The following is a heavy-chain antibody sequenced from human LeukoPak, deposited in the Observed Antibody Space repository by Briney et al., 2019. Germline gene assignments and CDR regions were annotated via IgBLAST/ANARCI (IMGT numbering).Heavy chain of an antibody. V-gene: IGHV3-11*01. J-gene: IGHJ3*02. CDR2: ISSSGSTI. CDR3: ARDSMYNWNAHAFDI. Sequence: GGSLRLSCAASGFTFSDYYMSWIRQAPGKGLEWVSYISSSGSTIYYADSVEGRFTISRDNAKNSLYLQMNSLRAEDTAVYYCARDSMYNWNAHAFDIWGQGTMVTVSS. CDR1: GFTFSDYY. D-gene: IGHD1-1*01.